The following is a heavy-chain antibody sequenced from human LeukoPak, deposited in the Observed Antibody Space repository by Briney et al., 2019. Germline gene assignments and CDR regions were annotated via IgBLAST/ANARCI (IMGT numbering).Heavy chain of an antibody. Sequence: GGSLILSCAASGFTFSSYSMNWVRQAPGKGLEWVSYISSSSSTIQYADSVKGRFTISRDNAKDSLYLQMNSLRAEDTAVYFCARSVFQGAFDIWGQGTLVTVFS. V-gene: IGHV3-48*01. CDR2: ISSSSSTI. CDR3: ARSVFQGAFDI. J-gene: IGHJ3*02. D-gene: IGHD5/OR15-5a*01. CDR1: GFTFSSYS.